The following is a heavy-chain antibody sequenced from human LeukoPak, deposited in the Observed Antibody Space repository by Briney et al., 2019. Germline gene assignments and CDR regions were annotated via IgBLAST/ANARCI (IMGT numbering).Heavy chain of an antibody. D-gene: IGHD4-17*01. Sequence: SQTLSLTCTVSGGSMKSGTYYWGWIRQPAGKGLEWIGRIYTSGSTNYNPSLKSRVTISIDTSKNQFSLNLSSVTAADTAVYYCARGDSNDNDYGDYPDYWGQGTLVTVSA. V-gene: IGHV4-61*02. CDR3: ARGDSNDNDYGDYPDY. CDR2: IYTSGST. J-gene: IGHJ4*02. CDR1: GGSMKSGTYY.